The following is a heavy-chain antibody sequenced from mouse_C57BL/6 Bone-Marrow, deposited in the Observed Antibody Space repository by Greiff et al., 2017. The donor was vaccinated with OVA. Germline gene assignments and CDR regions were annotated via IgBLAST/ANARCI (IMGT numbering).Heavy chain of an antibody. CDR3: ARHEIYYDYDGFAY. CDR1: GYTFTEYT. CDR2: FYPGSGSI. D-gene: IGHD2-4*01. V-gene: IGHV1-62-2*01. Sequence: VKLVESGAELVKPGASVKLSCKASGYTFTEYTIHWVKQRSGQGLEWIGWFYPGSGSIKYNEKFKDKATLTADRSSSTVYMELSRLTSEDSAVYFCARHEIYYDYDGFAYWGQGTLVTVSA. J-gene: IGHJ3*01.